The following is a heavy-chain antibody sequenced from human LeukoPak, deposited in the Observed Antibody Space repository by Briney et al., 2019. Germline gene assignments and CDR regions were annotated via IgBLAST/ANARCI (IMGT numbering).Heavy chain of an antibody. Sequence: PGGSLRLSCAASGFTFSDYYMSWIRQAPGKGLEWVSYISSSGSTIYYADSVKGRFTISRDNAKNSLYLQMNSLRAEDTAVYYCARDLLQWELTHYFDYWGQGTLVTVSS. J-gene: IGHJ4*02. CDR1: GFTFSDYY. D-gene: IGHD1-26*01. CDR2: ISSSGSTI. CDR3: ARDLLQWELTHYFDY. V-gene: IGHV3-11*04.